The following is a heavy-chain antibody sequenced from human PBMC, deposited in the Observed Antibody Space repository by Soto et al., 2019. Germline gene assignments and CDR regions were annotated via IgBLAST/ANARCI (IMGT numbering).Heavy chain of an antibody. D-gene: IGHD2-2*01. J-gene: IGHJ5*01. CDR2: INPSSGDT. CDR3: ARPYCSSNSCHNWLDS. Sequence: ASVKVSCKASGYIFTDYYINWVRQAPGQGPELMGWINPSSGDTNYAQKYQGRVTMTTDTSISTVYMEVSRLRYEDTAVYYCARPYCSSNSCHNWLDSWG. CDR1: GYIFTDYY. V-gene: IGHV1-2*02.